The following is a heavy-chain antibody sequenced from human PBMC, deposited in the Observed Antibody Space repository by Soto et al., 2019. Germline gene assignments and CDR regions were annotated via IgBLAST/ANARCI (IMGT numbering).Heavy chain of an antibody. CDR1: GFTFSSYA. J-gene: IGHJ6*02. CDR2: ISYDGSNK. D-gene: IGHD6-19*01. Sequence: QVQLVESGGGVVQPGRSLRLSCAASGFTFSSYAMHWVRQAPGKGLEWVAVISYDGSNKYYADSVKGRFTISRDNSKNTLYLQMNSLRAEDTAVYYCARAFLKQWLVPSYYYYGMDVWGQGTTVTVSS. CDR3: ARAFLKQWLVPSYYYYGMDV. V-gene: IGHV3-30-3*01.